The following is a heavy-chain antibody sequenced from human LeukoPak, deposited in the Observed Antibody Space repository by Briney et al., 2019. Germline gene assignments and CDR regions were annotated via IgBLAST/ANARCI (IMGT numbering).Heavy chain of an antibody. D-gene: IGHD1-26*01. CDR1: GFTFSSYW. CDR3: ARDEGELLFGLGY. J-gene: IGHJ4*02. Sequence: PGGSLRLSCAASGFTFSSYWMHWVRQAPGKGLVWVSRINSDGSSTAYADPVKGRFTSSRDNAKNTLYLQMNSLRAEDTAVYYCARDEGELLFGLGYWGQGTLVTVSS. CDR2: INSDGSST. V-gene: IGHV3-74*01.